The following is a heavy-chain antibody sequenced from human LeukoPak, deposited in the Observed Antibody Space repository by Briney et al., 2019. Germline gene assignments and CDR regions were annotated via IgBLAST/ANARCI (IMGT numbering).Heavy chain of an antibody. V-gene: IGHV4-34*01. D-gene: IGHD3-10*01. Sequence: SETLSLTCAVYVGSFSGYSWAWIRQPPGKGLEWIGEVNHSGTTNYNPSLKSRVTISVDTSKNQFSLKLTSVTAADTAVYYCARRDSYFYGSGTYPLFDYWGQGNLVTVSS. CDR3: ARRDSYFYGSGTYPLFDY. CDR1: VGSFSGYS. J-gene: IGHJ4*02. CDR2: VNHSGTT.